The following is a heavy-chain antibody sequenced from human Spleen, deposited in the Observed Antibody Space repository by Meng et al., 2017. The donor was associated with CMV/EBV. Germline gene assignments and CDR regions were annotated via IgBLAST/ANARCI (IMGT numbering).Heavy chain of an antibody. V-gene: IGHV4-34*01. CDR2: ITHSGST. Sequence: CALYVDSFNHYFRHSLRQPPGKGLEWFGEITHSGSTNYTPSLKSRVTVSIDTSKNQFSLKLSSVTAADTAMYYCAIVEMATIANDYWGQGTLVTVSS. J-gene: IGHJ4*02. CDR1: VDSFNHYF. D-gene: IGHD5-24*01. CDR3: AIVEMATIANDY.